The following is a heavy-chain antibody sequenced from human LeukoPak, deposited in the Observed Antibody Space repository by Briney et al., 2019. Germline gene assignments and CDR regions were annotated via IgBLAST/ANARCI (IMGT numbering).Heavy chain of an antibody. D-gene: IGHD6-6*01. J-gene: IGHJ6*03. CDR2: INHSGST. CDR3: ARGISSSSVNYYYYMDV. Sequence: DPSETLSLTCAVYGGSFSGYYWSWIRQPPGKGLEWIGEINHSGSTNYNPSLKSRVTISVDTSKNQFSLKLSSVTAADTAVYYCARGISSSSVNYYYYMDVWGKGTTVTVSS. CDR1: GGSFSGYY. V-gene: IGHV4-34*01.